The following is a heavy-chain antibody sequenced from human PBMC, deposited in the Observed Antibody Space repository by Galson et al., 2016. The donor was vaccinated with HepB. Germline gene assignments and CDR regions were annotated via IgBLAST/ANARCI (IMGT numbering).Heavy chain of an antibody. CDR2: ISFDESTQ. V-gene: IGHV3-30*04. D-gene: IGHD5-18*01. CDR1: GFTFSSL. J-gene: IGHJ4*02. CDR3: ARTRGMVRSPYGIDY. Sequence: SLRLSCAASGFTFSSLHWVRQAPGKGLEWVAAISFDESTQNYADSVKGRFTISRDNSKITLHLQMTTLRPKDTAVSYCARTRGMVRSPYGIDYWGQGTLVTVSS.